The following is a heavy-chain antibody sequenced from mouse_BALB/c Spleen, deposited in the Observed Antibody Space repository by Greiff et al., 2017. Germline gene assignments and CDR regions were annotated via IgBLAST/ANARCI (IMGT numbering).Heavy chain of an antibody. CDR1: GFTFSSYY. Sequence: EVQVVESGGGLVKLGGSLKLSCAASGFTFSSYYMSWVRQTPEKRLELVAAINSNGGSTYYPDTVKGRFTISRDNAKNTLYLQMSSLKSEDTALYYCARVYYGSSYWYFDVWGAGTTVTVSS. D-gene: IGHD1-1*01. J-gene: IGHJ1*01. CDR2: INSNGGST. V-gene: IGHV5-6-2*01. CDR3: ARVYYGSSYWYFDV.